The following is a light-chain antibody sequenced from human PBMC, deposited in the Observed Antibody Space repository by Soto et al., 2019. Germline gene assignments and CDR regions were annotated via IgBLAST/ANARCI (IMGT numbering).Light chain of an antibody. CDR1: QSISSW. CDR2: DAY. J-gene: IGKJ4*01. CDR3: QQYSSYSPLT. Sequence: DIQMAQSPSTLSASVGDVVTITCRASQSISSWLAWYQQKPGKAPKLLIYDAYSLESGTPSRFSGRRSGTEFTLTIASVQPEDFATYYCQQYSSYSPLTFGGGTKVDI. V-gene: IGKV1-5*01.